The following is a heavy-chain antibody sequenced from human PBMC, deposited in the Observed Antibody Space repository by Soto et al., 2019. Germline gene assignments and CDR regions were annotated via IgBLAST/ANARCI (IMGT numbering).Heavy chain of an antibody. CDR2: ISAYNGNT. Sequence: ASVKGSCKASGYTFTSYGISWVRQAPGQGLEWMGWISAYNGNTNYAQKLQGRVTMTTDTSTSTAYMELRSLRSDDTAVYYCSLGYCSGGSCSGFAYYYGMDVWGQGTTVTVSS. V-gene: IGHV1-18*01. CDR3: SLGYCSGGSCSGFAYYYGMDV. J-gene: IGHJ6*02. CDR1: GYTFTSYG. D-gene: IGHD2-15*01.